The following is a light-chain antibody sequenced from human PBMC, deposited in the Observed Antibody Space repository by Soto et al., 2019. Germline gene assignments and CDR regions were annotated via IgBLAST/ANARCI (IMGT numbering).Light chain of an antibody. CDR2: AAS. Sequence: DIQMTQSPSSLSASVGDRVTITCRASQSISRYLSWYQQKPGKAPKLLIYAASSLQSGVPSRFIGSGSGTDFTLTISSLQPEDFVTYYCQQTYSTPPVTFGQGTRLEIK. CDR1: QSISRY. CDR3: QQTYSTPPVT. V-gene: IGKV1-39*01. J-gene: IGKJ5*01.